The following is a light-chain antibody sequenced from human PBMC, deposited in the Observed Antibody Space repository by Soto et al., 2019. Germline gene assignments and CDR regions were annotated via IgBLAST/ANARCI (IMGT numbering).Light chain of an antibody. V-gene: IGLV1-51*01. J-gene: IGLJ1*01. Sequence: QSVLTQPPSVSAAPGQKVIISCSGSSSNIGNNYVSWYQRLPGTAPKLLIYDNNRRPSGIPDRFSGSKSGTSATLGITGLQTGDEADYYCGTWDSSLSAYVFGTGTKVNVL. CDR3: GTWDSSLSAYV. CDR1: SSNIGNNY. CDR2: DNN.